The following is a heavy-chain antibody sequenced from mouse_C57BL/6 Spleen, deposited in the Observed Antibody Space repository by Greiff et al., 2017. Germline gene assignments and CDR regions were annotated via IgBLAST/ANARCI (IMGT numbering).Heavy chain of an antibody. CDR3: ARRGAYYDSFAY. CDR1: GYTFTTYP. J-gene: IGHJ3*01. V-gene: IGHV1-47*01. D-gene: IGHD2-4*01. CDR2: FHPYNDDT. Sequence: VHLVESGAELVKPGASVKMSCKASGYTFTTYPIEWMKQNHGKSLEWIGNFHPYNDDTKYNEKFKVKATLTVEKSSSTVYLELSRLTSDDSAVFYCARRGAYYDSFAYWGQGTLVTVSA.